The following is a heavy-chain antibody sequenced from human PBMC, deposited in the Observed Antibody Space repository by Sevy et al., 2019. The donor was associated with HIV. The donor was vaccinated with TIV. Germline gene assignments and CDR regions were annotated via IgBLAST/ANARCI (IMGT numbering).Heavy chain of an antibody. CDR3: ARVVGRGEYLIYAYLDY. CDR2: ISYDGVNQ. CDR1: GFSFSYYP. V-gene: IGHV3-30*01. Sequence: GGSLRLSCAASGFSFSYYPMHWVRQAPGKGLEWVALISYDGVNQYYAASVKGRFTVSRVKSKNTLYMEMNNLRPEDTAVYYCARVVGRGEYLIYAYLDYWGQGTLVTVSS. D-gene: IGHD2-15*01. J-gene: IGHJ4*02.